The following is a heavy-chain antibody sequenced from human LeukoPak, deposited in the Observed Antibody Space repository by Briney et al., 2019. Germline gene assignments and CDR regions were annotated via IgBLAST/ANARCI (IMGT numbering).Heavy chain of an antibody. D-gene: IGHD2-2*02. Sequence: SETLSLTCTVSGGSISSGRYYWSWIRQPAGNGLEWIGRIYTSGSTNYNPSRKSRVTISVDTSNNQFSLKLSSVTAADTAVYYCVRGRGSCSSTSCYIWFDPWGQGTLVTVSS. CDR3: VRGRGSCSSTSCYIWFDP. V-gene: IGHV4-61*02. CDR2: IYTSGST. J-gene: IGHJ5*02. CDR1: GGSISSGRYY.